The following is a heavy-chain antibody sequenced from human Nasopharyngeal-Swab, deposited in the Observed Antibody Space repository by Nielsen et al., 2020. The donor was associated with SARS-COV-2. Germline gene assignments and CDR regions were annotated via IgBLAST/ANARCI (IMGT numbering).Heavy chain of an antibody. D-gene: IGHD5-18*01. CDR2: INRDGSST. CDR1: GFTLSTYW. CDR3: ARERVDTAMVKYFDY. V-gene: IGHV3-74*01. J-gene: IGHJ4*02. Sequence: GGSLRLSCAASGFTLSTYWMHWVRQAPGKGLVWVSRINRDGSSTSYADSVKGRFTISRDNAKNSLYPQMNSLKDEDTAVYYCARERVDTAMVKYFDYWGQGTLVTVSS.